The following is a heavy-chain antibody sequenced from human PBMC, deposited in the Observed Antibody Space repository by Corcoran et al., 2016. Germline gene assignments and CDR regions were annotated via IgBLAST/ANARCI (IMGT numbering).Heavy chain of an antibody. D-gene: IGHD6-25*01. J-gene: IGHJ4*02. CDR1: GYSFTDYY. CDR2: TNPNSGDT. V-gene: IGHV1-2*02. CDR3: ATLGAAVSY. Sequence: QVQVVQSGSEVKKPGASVKVPCKASGYSFTDYYMHWVRQAPGQGIEWMGWTNPNSGDTKYEQKFQGRVTMTRDASISTAYMELSSLRSDDTAVYCCATLGAAVSYWGQGTLVTVSS.